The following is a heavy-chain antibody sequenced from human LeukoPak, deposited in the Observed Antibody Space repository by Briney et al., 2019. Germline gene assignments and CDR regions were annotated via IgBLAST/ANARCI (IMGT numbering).Heavy chain of an antibody. Sequence: GGSLRLSCAASGFTVSSNYMSWVRQAPGKGLEWVSVIYSGGSTYYADSVKGRFTISRDNSKNTLYLQMNSLRAEDTAVYYCAWYLTRYDILTGYYRHDAFDIWGQGTMVTVSS. CDR2: IYSGGST. CDR1: GFTVSSNY. J-gene: IGHJ3*02. CDR3: AWYLTRYDILTGYYRHDAFDI. D-gene: IGHD3-9*01. V-gene: IGHV3-66*01.